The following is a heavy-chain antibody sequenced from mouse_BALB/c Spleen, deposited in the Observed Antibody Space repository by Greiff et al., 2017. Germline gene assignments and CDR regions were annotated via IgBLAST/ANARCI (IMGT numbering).Heavy chain of an antibody. J-gene: IGHJ4*01. CDR3: ASTVVDAMDY. D-gene: IGHD1-1*01. Sequence: QVQLQQSGAELMKPGASVKISCKATGYTFSSYWIEWVKQRPGHGLEWIGEILPGSGSTNYNEKFKGKATFTADTSSNTAYMQLSSLTSEDSAVYYCASTVVDAMDYWGQGTSVTVSS. CDR1: GYTFSSYW. V-gene: IGHV1-9*01. CDR2: ILPGSGST.